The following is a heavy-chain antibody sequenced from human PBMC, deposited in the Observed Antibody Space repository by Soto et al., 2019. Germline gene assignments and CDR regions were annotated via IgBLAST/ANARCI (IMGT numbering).Heavy chain of an antibody. Sequence: SVQVSCKASGGTFSSYAISWVRQAPGQGVEWMGGIIPIFGTANYAQKFQGRVTITADESTSTAYMELSSLRSEDTAVYYCEVPAAFFYYGMDVWGQGTTVTVSS. V-gene: IGHV1-69*01. CDR1: GGTFSSYA. J-gene: IGHJ6*02. CDR3: EVPAAFFYYGMDV. CDR2: IIPIFGTA. D-gene: IGHD2-2*01.